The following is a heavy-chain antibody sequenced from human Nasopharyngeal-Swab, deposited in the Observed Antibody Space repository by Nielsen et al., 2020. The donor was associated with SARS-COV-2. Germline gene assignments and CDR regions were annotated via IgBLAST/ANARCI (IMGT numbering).Heavy chain of an antibody. CDR2: IKSKTDGGQT. Sequence: GESLKISCAASGFTFSNAWMSWVRQAPGKGLEWVGRIKSKTDGGQTDYAAPVKGRFTISRDDSKNTLYLQMNSLKTEDTAVYYCTTDGVRSPTMFDYWGQGTLVTVSS. D-gene: IGHD4-17*01. CDR3: TTDGVRSPTMFDY. CDR1: GFTFSNAW. J-gene: IGHJ4*02. V-gene: IGHV3-15*01.